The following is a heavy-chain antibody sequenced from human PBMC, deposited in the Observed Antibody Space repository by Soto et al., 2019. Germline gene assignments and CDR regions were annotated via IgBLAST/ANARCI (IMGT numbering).Heavy chain of an antibody. J-gene: IGHJ5*02. CDR3: AGGPPGVEAWFDP. CDR1: GYTFTNFG. CDR2: ISAYTDTP. D-gene: IGHD6-19*01. V-gene: IGHV1-18*01. Sequence: ASVKVSCKASGYTFTNFGVTWVRRAPGQGLEWMGWISAYTDTPNYAQKFQGRVTMTIDTSTSTAYMDLRSLTSATTALYHEAGGPPGVEAWFDPWGRGNLGISSS.